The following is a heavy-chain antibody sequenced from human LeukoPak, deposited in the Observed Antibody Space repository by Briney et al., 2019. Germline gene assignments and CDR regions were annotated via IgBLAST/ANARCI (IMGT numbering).Heavy chain of an antibody. CDR2: IYTSGST. Sequence: SETLSLTCTVSGGSISSYHWSWIRQPPGKGLEWIGYIYTSGSTNYNPSLKSRVTISVDTSKSQFSLKLSSVTAADTAVYYCARSDTAMVIFDYWGQGTLVTVSS. V-gene: IGHV4-4*09. J-gene: IGHJ4*02. CDR3: ARSDTAMVIFDY. D-gene: IGHD5-18*01. CDR1: GGSISSYH.